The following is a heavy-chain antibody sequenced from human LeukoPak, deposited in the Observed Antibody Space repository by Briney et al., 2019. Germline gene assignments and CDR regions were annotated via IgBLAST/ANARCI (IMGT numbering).Heavy chain of an antibody. CDR3: ARDSSPRPGSGSPRDAFDI. V-gene: IGHV3-74*01. Sequence: GGSLRLSCAASGFTFSSYWMHWVRQAPGKGLVWVSRINSDGSSTSYADSVKGRFTISRDNAKNTLYLQMNSLRAEDTAVYYCARDSSPRPGSGSPRDAFDIWGQGTMVTVSS. CDR2: INSDGSST. J-gene: IGHJ3*02. CDR1: GFTFSSYW. D-gene: IGHD3-10*01.